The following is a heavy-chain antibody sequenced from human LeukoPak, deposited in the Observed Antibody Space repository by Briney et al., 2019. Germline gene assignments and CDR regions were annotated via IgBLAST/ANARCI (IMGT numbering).Heavy chain of an antibody. CDR2: IYYSGST. J-gene: IGHJ5*02. CDR1: GDPINSYY. CDR3: AGGYCSGGSCPAPDWFDP. D-gene: IGHD2-15*01. V-gene: IGHV4-59*08. Sequence: SETLSLTCTVSGDPINSYYWSWLRQPPGKGLEWIGYIYYSGSTYYNPSLKSRVTISVDTSKNQFSLKLSSVTAADTAVYYCAGGYCSGGSCPAPDWFDPWGQGTLVTVSS.